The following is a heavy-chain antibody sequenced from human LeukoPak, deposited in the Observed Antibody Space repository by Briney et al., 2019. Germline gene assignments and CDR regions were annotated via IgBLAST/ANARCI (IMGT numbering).Heavy chain of an antibody. D-gene: IGHD2/OR15-2a*01. CDR2: IYYSGST. V-gene: IGHV4-59*08. Sequence: PSETLSLTCTVSGGSISSYYWSWIRQPPGKGLEWIGYIYYSGSTYYNPSLKSRVTISVDTSKNQFSLRLSSVSAADTAVYYCARLGWGSMMWDYWGQGTLVTVSS. CDR1: GGSISSYY. J-gene: IGHJ4*02. CDR3: ARLGWGSMMWDY.